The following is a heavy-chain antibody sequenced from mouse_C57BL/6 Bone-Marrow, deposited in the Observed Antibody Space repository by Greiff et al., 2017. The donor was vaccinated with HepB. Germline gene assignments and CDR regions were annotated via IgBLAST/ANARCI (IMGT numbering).Heavy chain of an antibody. CDR2: IYPGSGST. D-gene: IGHD2-4*01. Sequence: QVQLQQPGAELVKPGASVKMSCKASGYTFTSYWITWVKQRPGQGLEWIGDIYPGSGSTNYNEKFKSKATLTVDTSSSTAYMQLSSLTSEDSAVYYCARYSYYDYGGSTNYFDYWGQGTTLTVSS. V-gene: IGHV1-55*01. CDR3: ARYSYYDYGGSTNYFDY. CDR1: GYTFTSYW. J-gene: IGHJ2*01.